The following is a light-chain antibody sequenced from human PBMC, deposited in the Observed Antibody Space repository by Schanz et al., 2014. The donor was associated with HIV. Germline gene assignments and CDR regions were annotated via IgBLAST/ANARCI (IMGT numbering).Light chain of an antibody. Sequence: DIVLTQSPATLSLSPGERATLSCRASQSVSSFLAWYQQKPGQAPRLLIYTASNRATGIPARFSGSGSGTDFTLTISNLEPEDFAVYYCQQYGSSPWTFGQGTRVDVK. CDR3: QQYGSSPWT. CDR2: TAS. V-gene: IGKV3-11*01. J-gene: IGKJ1*01. CDR1: QSVSSF.